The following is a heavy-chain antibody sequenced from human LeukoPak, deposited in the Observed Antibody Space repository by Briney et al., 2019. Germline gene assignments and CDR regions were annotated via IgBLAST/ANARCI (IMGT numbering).Heavy chain of an antibody. CDR2: IRYDGNEK. J-gene: IGHJ4*02. CDR1: GLTFSDYG. V-gene: IGHV3-30*02. CDR3: AKGGSNNWSFDN. D-gene: IGHD1-1*01. Sequence: GGSLRLSCAASGLTFSDYGMHWVRQAPGKGLDWVAFIRYDGNEKIYADSVKGRFTISRDNSRDTLYLQMNSLRPEDTAVYYCAKGGSNNWSFDNWGQGTLVTVSS.